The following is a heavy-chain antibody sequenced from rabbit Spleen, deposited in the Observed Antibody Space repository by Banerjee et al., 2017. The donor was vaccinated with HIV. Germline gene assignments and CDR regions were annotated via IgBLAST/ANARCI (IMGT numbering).Heavy chain of an antibody. CDR1: GFTISGSYW. D-gene: IGHD4-1*01. CDR2: IDPIFGTT. V-gene: IGHV1S45*01. CDR3: ARDDDAGGGFYFNL. J-gene: IGHJ4*01. Sequence: QEQLKESGGGLVQPGGSLKLSCKGSGFTISGSYWMNWVRQAPGKGLEWIGYIDPIFGTTYYASWAKGRFTISKTSSTTVTLQLNSLTAADTATYFCARDDDAGGGFYFNLWGQGTLVTVS.